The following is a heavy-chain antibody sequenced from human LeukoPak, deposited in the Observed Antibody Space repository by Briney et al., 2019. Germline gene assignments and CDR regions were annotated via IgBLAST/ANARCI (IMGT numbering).Heavy chain of an antibody. CDR3: ARDYCSGGSCYYYYYYMDV. Sequence: SETLSLTCTVSGGSISSYYWSWIRQPAGKGLEWIGRIYTSGSTNYNPSLKSRVTMSVDTSKNQFSLKLSSVTAADTAVYYCARDYCSGGSCYYYYYYMDVWGKGTTVTVSS. J-gene: IGHJ6*03. CDR1: GGSISSYY. D-gene: IGHD2-15*01. V-gene: IGHV4-4*07. CDR2: IYTSGST.